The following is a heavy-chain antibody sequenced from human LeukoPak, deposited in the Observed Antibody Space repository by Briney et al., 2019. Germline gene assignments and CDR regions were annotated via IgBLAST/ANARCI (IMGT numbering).Heavy chain of an antibody. CDR1: GDSITTSY. CDR3: ARGRLSPSAFRPFEH. V-gene: IGHV4-59*01. CDR2: IFYSGNT. Sequence: SETLSLTCSVSGDSITTSYWNWIRQPPGQGLEWIGSIFYSGNTKYNPALQSRATISVDTSKNQFSLEVNSVTAADTAVYYCARGRLSPSAFRPFEHWGRGTLVTVSP. D-gene: IGHD2/OR15-2a*01. J-gene: IGHJ4*02.